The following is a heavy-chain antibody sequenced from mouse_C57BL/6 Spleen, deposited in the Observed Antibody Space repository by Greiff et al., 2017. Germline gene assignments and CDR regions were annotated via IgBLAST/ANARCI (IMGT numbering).Heavy chain of an antibody. J-gene: IGHJ2*01. CDR1: GYAFSSSW. V-gene: IGHV1-82*01. D-gene: IGHD1-1*01. Sequence: VQLQESGPELVKPGASVKISCKASGYAFSSSWMNWVKQRPGKGLEWIGRIYPGDGDTNYNGKFKGKATLTADKSSSTAYMQLSSLTSEDSAVYFCARNGLLRYPLGYWGQGTTLTVSS. CDR2: IYPGDGDT. CDR3: ARNGLLRYPLGY.